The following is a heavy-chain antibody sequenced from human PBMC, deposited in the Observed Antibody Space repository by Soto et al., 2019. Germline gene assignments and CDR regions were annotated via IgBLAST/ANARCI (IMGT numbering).Heavy chain of an antibody. V-gene: IGHV3-33*01. J-gene: IGHJ3*02. CDR1: GVTFSNYG. D-gene: IGHD3-16*01. Sequence: QVQLVESGGGVVQPGRSLRLSCAASGVTFSNYGMHWVRQAPGKGLEWVAVIWNDGNKKYYADSVKGRFTISRDNSENTLFLQMNSLTAEDTAVYYCVRGGKTAGAFDIWGQGTMVTVSS. CDR3: VRGGKTAGAFDI. CDR2: IWNDGNKK.